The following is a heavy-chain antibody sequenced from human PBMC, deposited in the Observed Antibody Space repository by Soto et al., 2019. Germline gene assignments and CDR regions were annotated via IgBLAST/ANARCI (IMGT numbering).Heavy chain of an antibody. CDR1: GGSVSSGNYY. CDR2: LYSSGSI. D-gene: IGHD6-13*01. J-gene: IGHJ6*02. Sequence: SETLSLTCSVSGGSVSSGNYYWAWIRQPPGKGLEWIAFLYSSGSIIYNPSLESRVTMSVDTSKNQFSLKLTSVTATDTAIYYCARDKIAAAGTYYYYGMDVWGQGTTVTVSS. CDR3: ARDKIAAAGTYYYYGMDV. V-gene: IGHV4-61*01.